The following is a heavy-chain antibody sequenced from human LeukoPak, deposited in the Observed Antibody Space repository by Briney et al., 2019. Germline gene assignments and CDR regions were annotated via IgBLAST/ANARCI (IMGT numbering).Heavy chain of an antibody. V-gene: IGHV2-70*04. Sequence: SGPTLVNPTQTLTLTCTFSGFSPSTSGMRVSWIRQPPGKALEWLARIDWDDDKFYSTSLKTRLTISKDTSKNQVVLTMTNMDPVATATYYCARSPTKYCSGGSCYGAFDYWGQGTLVTVYS. CDR2: IDWDDDK. J-gene: IGHJ4*02. CDR3: ARSPTKYCSGGSCYGAFDY. CDR1: GFSPSTSGMR. D-gene: IGHD2-15*01.